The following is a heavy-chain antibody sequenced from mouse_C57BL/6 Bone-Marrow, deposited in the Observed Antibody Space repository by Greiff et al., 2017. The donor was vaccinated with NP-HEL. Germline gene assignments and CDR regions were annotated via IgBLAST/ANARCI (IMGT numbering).Heavy chain of an antibody. Sequence: EVHLVESGGGLVKPGGSLKLSCAASGFTFSSYAMSWVRQTPEKRLEWVATISDGGSYTYYPDNVKGRFTISRDNAKNNLYLQMSHLKSEDTAMYYCAREGITTVPYYFDYWGQGTTLTVSS. CDR3: AREGITTVPYYFDY. V-gene: IGHV5-4*01. D-gene: IGHD1-1*01. CDR2: ISDGGSYT. J-gene: IGHJ2*01. CDR1: GFTFSSYA.